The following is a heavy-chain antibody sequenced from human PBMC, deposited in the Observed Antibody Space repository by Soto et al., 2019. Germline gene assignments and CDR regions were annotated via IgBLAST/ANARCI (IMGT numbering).Heavy chain of an antibody. J-gene: IGHJ4*02. D-gene: IGHD4-17*01. CDR1: GGSISSSSYY. CDR3: ARHVHDYGDPYFDY. Sequence: ETLSLTCTVSGGSISSSSYYWGWIRQPPGKGLEWIGSIYYSGSTYYNPSLKSRVTISVDTSKNQFSLKLSSVTAADTAAYYCARHVHDYGDPYFDYWGQGTLVTVSS. CDR2: IYYSGST. V-gene: IGHV4-39*01.